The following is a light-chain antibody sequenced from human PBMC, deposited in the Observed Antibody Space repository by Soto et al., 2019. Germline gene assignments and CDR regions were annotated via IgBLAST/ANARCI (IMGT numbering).Light chain of an antibody. CDR1: QSISNNY. V-gene: IGKV3-20*01. CDR3: QQFDSSAIT. J-gene: IGKJ5*01. Sequence: EIVLTQSPGTLSLSPGERATLSCRASQSISNNYLAWYQHKPGQATRLPIYGASTRATGIPDRFSGSGSGTDFTLTISRLEPEDFAVYYCQQFDSSAITFGQGTRLEIK. CDR2: GAS.